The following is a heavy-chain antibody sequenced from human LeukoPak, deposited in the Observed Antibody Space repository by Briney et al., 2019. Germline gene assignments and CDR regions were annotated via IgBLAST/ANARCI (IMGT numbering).Heavy chain of an antibody. CDR3: AKKVGLVSAPLYYFDV. V-gene: IGHV3-9*01. D-gene: IGHD5/OR15-5a*01. J-gene: IGHJ4*02. Sequence: GGSLRLSCAASGFTFDDYAMHWVRQAPGKGLEWVSGTSWNSGSIGYADSVKGRFTISRDNPKNTLFLQMNSLRAEDTAIYYCAKKVGLVSAPLYYFDVWGQGTLVTVSS. CDR2: TSWNSGSI. CDR1: GFTFDDYA.